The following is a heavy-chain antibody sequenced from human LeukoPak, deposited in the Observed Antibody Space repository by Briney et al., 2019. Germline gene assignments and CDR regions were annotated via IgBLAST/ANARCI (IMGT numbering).Heavy chain of an antibody. J-gene: IGHJ6*02. CDR2: INHSGST. CDR3: ARGGIAVAAYWAYYYYGMDV. V-gene: IGHV4-34*01. D-gene: IGHD6-19*01. CDR1: GGSISSYY. Sequence: PSETLSLTCTVSGGSISSYYWSWIRQPPGKGLEWIGEINHSGSTNYNPSLKSRVTISVDTSKNQFSLKLSSVTAADTAVYYCARGGIAVAAYWAYYYYGMDVWGQGTTVTVSS.